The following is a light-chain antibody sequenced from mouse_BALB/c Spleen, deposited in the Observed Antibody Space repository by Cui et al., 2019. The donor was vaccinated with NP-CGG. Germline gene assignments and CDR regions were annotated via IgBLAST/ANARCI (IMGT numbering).Light chain of an antibody. CDR2: GTN. CDR3: ALWYSNHWV. V-gene: IGLV1*01. CDR1: TVAVTTGNY. Sequence: QAVVTQESELTTSPGETVTLTCRANTVAVTTGNYANCVQEKPDHLFTGLIGGTNNRAPGVPARFSGSLIGDKAALTITGAQTEDEAIYFCALWYSNHWVFGGGTKLTVL. J-gene: IGLJ1*01.